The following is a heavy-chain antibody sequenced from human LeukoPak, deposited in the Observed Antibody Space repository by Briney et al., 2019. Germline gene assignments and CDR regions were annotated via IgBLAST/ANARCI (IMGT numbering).Heavy chain of an antibody. CDR2: ISGSGGST. J-gene: IGHJ4*02. Sequence: PGGSLRLSCAGTGFTFRNYAMSWVRQAPGKGLEWVSFISGSGGSTYYADSVKGRFTISKDNSENTLYLHMNSLTAEDAAIYYCAKGVLERPRGGFDYWGQGTLVTVSS. CDR1: GFTFRNYA. V-gene: IGHV3-23*01. CDR3: AKGVLERPRGGFDY. D-gene: IGHD1-1*01.